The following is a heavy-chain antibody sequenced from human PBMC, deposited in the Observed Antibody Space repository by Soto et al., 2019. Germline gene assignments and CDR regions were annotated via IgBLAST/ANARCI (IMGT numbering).Heavy chain of an antibody. CDR2: IYYSGST. Sequence: PSETLSLTCAVSGGSISSGGYYWTWIRQHPGKGLEWIGYIYYSGSTNYNPSLKSRVTISVDTSKNQFSLKLSSVTAADTAVYYCASSTSYSYFDYWGQGTLVTVSS. J-gene: IGHJ4*02. CDR3: ASSTSYSYFDY. CDR1: GGSISSGGYY. D-gene: IGHD4-4*01. V-gene: IGHV4-31*11.